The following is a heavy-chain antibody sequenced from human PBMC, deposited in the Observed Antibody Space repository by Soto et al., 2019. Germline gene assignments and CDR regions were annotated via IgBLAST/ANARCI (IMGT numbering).Heavy chain of an antibody. J-gene: IGHJ3*02. V-gene: IGHV5-51*01. Sequence: PGESLKISCKGSGYSFTSYWIGWVRQMPGKGLEWMGIIYPGDSDTRYSPSFQGQVTISADKSISTAYLQWSSLKASDTAMYFFARPALRFLEWSPNDAFDIWGQGTMVTVSS. D-gene: IGHD3-3*01. CDR1: GYSFTSYW. CDR2: IYPGDSDT. CDR3: ARPALRFLEWSPNDAFDI.